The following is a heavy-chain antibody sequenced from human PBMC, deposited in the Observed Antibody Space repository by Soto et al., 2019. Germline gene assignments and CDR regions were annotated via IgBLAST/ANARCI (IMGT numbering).Heavy chain of an antibody. CDR3: ARKVLLCGF. D-gene: IGHD3-10*02. Sequence: QIQLVQSGPEVTKPGASVKVSCKTSGYNFTDFSITWVRQAPGQGLEWMGWVSPYYGNTKYTEKFQDRVTMTADTSTNTVYLELRTLTSDDTAIYYCARKVLLCGFWGQGTLVTVSS. CDR1: GYNFTDFS. V-gene: IGHV1-18*01. J-gene: IGHJ4*02. CDR2: VSPYYGNT.